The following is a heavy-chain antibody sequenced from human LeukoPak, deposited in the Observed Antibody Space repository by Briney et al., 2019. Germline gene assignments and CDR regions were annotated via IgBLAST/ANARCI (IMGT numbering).Heavy chain of an antibody. D-gene: IGHD3-16*01. V-gene: IGHV1-69*05. CDR3: ATEGGYNYGYGGYFDY. Sequence: ASVKVSCKASGGTFSSYAISWVRQALGQGLEWMGRTIPIFGTSNYAQKFQDRVTITTDESTSIAYMELSSLRSEDTAMYYCATEGGYNYGYGGYFDYWGQGTLVTVSS. J-gene: IGHJ4*02. CDR2: TIPIFGTS. CDR1: GGTFSSYA.